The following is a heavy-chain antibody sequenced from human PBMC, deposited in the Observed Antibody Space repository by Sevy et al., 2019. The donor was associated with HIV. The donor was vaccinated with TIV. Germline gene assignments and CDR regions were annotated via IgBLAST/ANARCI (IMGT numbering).Heavy chain of an antibody. D-gene: IGHD3-22*01. V-gene: IGHV1-18*01. CDR3: AVTDYDSSGPYYFNY. CDR1: GYTFNIYG. Sequence: ASVKVSCKASGYTFNIYGISWVRQAPGQGLEWMGWISVYNGNTNYVQKLQGRVTMTTDTSTSTAYMELRGLRSDDTAVYYFAVTDYDSSGPYYFNYWGQGTLVTVSS. J-gene: IGHJ4*02. CDR2: ISVYNGNT.